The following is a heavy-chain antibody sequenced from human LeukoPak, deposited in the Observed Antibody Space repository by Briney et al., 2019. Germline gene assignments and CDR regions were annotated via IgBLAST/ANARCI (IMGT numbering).Heavy chain of an antibody. CDR1: GFSFSSYS. D-gene: IGHD6-19*01. CDR3: ARDRTRSGWYGGAFDI. J-gene: IGHJ3*02. V-gene: IGHV3-74*01. Sequence: PGGSLRLSCAASGFSFSSYSMNWVRQAPGKGLVWVSRINSDGSSTSYADSVKGRFTISRDNAKNTLYLQMNSLRAEDTAVYYCARDRTRSGWYGGAFDIWGQGTMVTVSS. CDR2: INSDGSST.